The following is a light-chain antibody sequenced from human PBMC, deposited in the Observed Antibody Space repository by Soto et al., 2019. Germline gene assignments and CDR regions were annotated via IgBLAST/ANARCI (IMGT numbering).Light chain of an antibody. CDR3: MQALQTPRNT. J-gene: IGKJ2*01. Sequence: DIVMTQSPLSLPVTPGEPPSISCRSSQSLLHSNGYNYLDWYLQKPGQSPQLLIYLGSNRSSGVPESLSRIGSGRYFRREVSRVEAEDVGVYYCMQALQTPRNTVGQGTKVDIK. V-gene: IGKV2-28*01. CDR2: LGS. CDR1: QSLLHSNGYNY.